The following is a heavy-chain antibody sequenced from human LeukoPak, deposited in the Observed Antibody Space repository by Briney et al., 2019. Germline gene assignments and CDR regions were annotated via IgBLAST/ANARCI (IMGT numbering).Heavy chain of an antibody. CDR3: AKVKSSLKLVGA. V-gene: IGHV3-23*01. Sequence: GGSLRLSCAASGFIFRSSSMSWVRQAPGKGLEWVSSISTIGDITHYAESVQGRFTISRDNSRNTLYLQMSSLSVDDTAVYYCAKVKSSLKLVGAWGQGTLVTVSS. CDR1: GFIFRSSS. D-gene: IGHD5/OR15-5a*01. J-gene: IGHJ5*02. CDR2: ISTIGDIT.